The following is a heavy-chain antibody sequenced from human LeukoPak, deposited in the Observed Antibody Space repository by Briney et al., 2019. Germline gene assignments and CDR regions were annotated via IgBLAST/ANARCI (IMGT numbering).Heavy chain of an antibody. J-gene: IGHJ4*02. CDR1: GFTFSSYS. V-gene: IGHV3-21*01. D-gene: IGHD2-2*01. CDR3: ARDPEGVVVPLHFDY. Sequence: GGSLRLSCAASGFTFSSYSMNWVRQAPGKGLEWVSSISSSSSYIYYADSVKGRFTISRDNAKNSLYLQMNSPRAEDTAVYYCARDPEGVVVPLHFDYWGQGTLVTVSS. CDR2: ISSSSSYI.